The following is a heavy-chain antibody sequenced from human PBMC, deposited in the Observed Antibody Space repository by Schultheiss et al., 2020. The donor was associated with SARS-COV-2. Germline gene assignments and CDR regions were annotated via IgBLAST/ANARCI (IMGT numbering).Heavy chain of an antibody. Sequence: SETLSLTCTVSGGSISSSSYYWGWIRQPPGKGLEWIGYIYHSGSTYYNPSLKNRVTISVNRSKNQFSLKLSSVTAADTAVYYCARGGADAFDIWGQGAMVTVAS. CDR3: ARGGADAFDI. V-gene: IGHV4-39*07. J-gene: IGHJ3*02. CDR2: IYHSGST. CDR1: GGSISSSSYY. D-gene: IGHD3-16*01.